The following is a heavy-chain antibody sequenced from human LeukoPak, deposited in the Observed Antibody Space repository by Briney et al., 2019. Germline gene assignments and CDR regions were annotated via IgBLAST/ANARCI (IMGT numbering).Heavy chain of an antibody. Sequence: GGSLRLSCAASGFTFSSYSMNWVRQAPGKGLEWVSSISSSSSYIYYADSAKGRFTISRDNAKNSLYLQMNSLRAEDTAVYYCARGEVLRFLEWFPDYWGQGTLVTVSS. V-gene: IGHV3-21*01. J-gene: IGHJ4*02. CDR2: ISSSSSYI. CDR3: ARGEVLRFLEWFPDY. CDR1: GFTFSSYS. D-gene: IGHD3-3*01.